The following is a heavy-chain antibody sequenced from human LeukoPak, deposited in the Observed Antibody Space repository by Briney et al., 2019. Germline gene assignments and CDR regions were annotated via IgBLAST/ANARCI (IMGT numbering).Heavy chain of an antibody. Sequence: PGGSLRLSCAASGFTFSSYVMSWVRQAPGKRLEWVSVISGSGGTTHYADSVKGRFTISRDNSKNTVDLQMNSLRADDTAVYYCVKESGYFDYWGQGTLVTVSS. CDR2: ISGSGGTT. D-gene: IGHD2-15*01. CDR1: GFTFSSYV. J-gene: IGHJ4*02. CDR3: VKESGYFDY. V-gene: IGHV3-23*01.